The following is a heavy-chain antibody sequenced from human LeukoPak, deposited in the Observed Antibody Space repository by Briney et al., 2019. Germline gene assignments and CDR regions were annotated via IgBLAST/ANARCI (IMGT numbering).Heavy chain of an antibody. Sequence: SETLSLTCTVSGGSISSYYWSWIRQPPGKGLEWIGYIYYSGSTNYNPSLKSRVTISVDTSKNQFSLKLSSVTAADTAVYYCARDTGTIQLDYWGQGTLVTVSS. CDR1: GGSISSYY. D-gene: IGHD5-18*01. CDR3: ARDTGTIQLDY. J-gene: IGHJ4*02. V-gene: IGHV4-59*01. CDR2: IYYSGST.